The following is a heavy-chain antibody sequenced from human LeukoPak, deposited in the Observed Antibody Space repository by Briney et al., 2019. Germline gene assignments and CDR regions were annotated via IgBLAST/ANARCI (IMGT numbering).Heavy chain of an antibody. J-gene: IGHJ6*03. CDR1: GYTFTSYD. Sequence: ASVKVSCKASGYTFTSYDINGVRQATGQGLEWMGWMNPNSGNTGYAQKFQGRVTMTRNTSISTAYMELSSLRSEDTAVYYCARSGDSLVYYYYYYMDVWGKGTTVTISS. V-gene: IGHV1-8*01. CDR3: ARSGDSLVYYYYYYMDV. CDR2: MNPNSGNT. D-gene: IGHD2-21*02.